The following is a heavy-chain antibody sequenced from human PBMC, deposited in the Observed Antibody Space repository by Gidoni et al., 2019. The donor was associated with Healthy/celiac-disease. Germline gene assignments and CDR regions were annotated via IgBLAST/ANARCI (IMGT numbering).Heavy chain of an antibody. Sequence: EAQLVEYGGGLVQTGGALRLACAATGFTFSCYAMHWVRQASGKGLEWVGRIRSKANSYATAYAASVKVSFSISKYDSKNTAYLQMNSLKTEDTAVYYCASYGLDPRYYFDYWGQGTLVTVSS. CDR2: IRSKANSYAT. D-gene: IGHD3-10*01. CDR1: GFTFSCYA. CDR3: ASYGLDPRYYFDY. V-gene: IGHV3-73*02. J-gene: IGHJ4*02.